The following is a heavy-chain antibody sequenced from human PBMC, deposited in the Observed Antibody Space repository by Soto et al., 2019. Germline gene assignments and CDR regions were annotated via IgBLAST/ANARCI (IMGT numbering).Heavy chain of an antibody. V-gene: IGHV4-38-2*02. J-gene: IGHJ1*01. CDR3: ARGGVVTATPKGSEYFQH. CDR1: GDSISSGYY. CDR2: IYHSGST. Sequence: SETLSLTCTVSGDSISSGYYWAWIRQPPGKGLEWIGSIYHSGSTNYNPSLKSRVTISVDTSKNQFSLKLSSVTAADTAVYYCARGGVVTATPKGSEYFQHWGQGTLVTAPQ. D-gene: IGHD2-21*02.